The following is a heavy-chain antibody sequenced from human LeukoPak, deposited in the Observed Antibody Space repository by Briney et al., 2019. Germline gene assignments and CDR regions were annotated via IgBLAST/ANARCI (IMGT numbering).Heavy chain of an antibody. V-gene: IGHV4-59*01. Sequence: SETLSLTCSVSDGSIGTNYWSWIRQVPGKGLEWIGYSSYSGSSNYNPSLKSRVTISVDTSKTQFSLYLNSVTAADTAVYYCARSDTHHIHSSSWHFDYWGQGTLVTVSS. D-gene: IGHD6-13*01. CDR2: SSYSGSS. CDR3: ARSDTHHIHSSSWHFDY. CDR1: DGSIGTNY. J-gene: IGHJ4*02.